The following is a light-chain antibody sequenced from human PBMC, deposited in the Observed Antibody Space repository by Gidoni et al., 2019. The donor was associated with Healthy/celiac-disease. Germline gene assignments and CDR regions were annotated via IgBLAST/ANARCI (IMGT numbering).Light chain of an antibody. CDR3: QKSDSTPLT. CDR1: QSISSY. Sequence: DIQLTQSPSSLSASVGDRVTITCRASQSISSYLNWYQQKPGKAPKLLIYAASSLQSGVPSRCSGSGSGTDFTLTISSLQTEEFATYYCQKSDSTPLTFGGGTKVEIK. V-gene: IGKV1-39*01. CDR2: AAS. J-gene: IGKJ4*02.